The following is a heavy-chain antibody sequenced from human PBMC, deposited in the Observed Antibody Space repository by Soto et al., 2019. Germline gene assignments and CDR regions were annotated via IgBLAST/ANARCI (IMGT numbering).Heavy chain of an antibody. CDR3: ARLMSRIAVAGTHYYYGMDV. CDR1: GGSISSSSYY. CDR2: IYYSGST. D-gene: IGHD6-19*01. V-gene: IGHV4-39*01. Sequence: SETLSLTCTVSGGSISSSSYYWGWIRQPPGKGLEWIGSIYYSGSTYYNPSLKSRVTISVDTSKNQFSLKLSSVTAADTAVYYCARLMSRIAVAGTHYYYGMDVWGQGTTVTVSS. J-gene: IGHJ6*02.